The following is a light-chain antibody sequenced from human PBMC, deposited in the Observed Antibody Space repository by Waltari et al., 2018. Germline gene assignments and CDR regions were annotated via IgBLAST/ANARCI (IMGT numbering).Light chain of an antibody. CDR3: QHYVRLPVT. J-gene: IGKJ1*01. CDR1: QSVSRA. CDR2: AAS. Sequence: EIVLTQSPGTLSLSPGDRATLSCRASQSVSRALAWYQQKPGQAPRLLIYAASSRATGIPDRFSGSGSGTDFSLTISRLEPEDFAVYYCQHYVRLPVTFGQGTKVEIK. V-gene: IGKV3-20*01.